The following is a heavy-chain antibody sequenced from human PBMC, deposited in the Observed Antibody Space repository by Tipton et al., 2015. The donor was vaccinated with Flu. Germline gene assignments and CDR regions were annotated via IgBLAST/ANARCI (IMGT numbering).Heavy chain of an antibody. CDR3: AREDFDSREYYPNWFDP. D-gene: IGHD3-22*01. Sequence: TLSLTCSVSGDSVNNYHWSWIRQPPGKGLEWVGYIYYSGSTNYNPSLKSRVTISVDTSKNQFSLKLTSVTAADTAVYFCAREDFDSREYYPNWFDPWGQGTLVTVSP. V-gene: IGHV4-59*02. J-gene: IGHJ5*02. CDR2: IYYSGST. CDR1: GDSVNNYH.